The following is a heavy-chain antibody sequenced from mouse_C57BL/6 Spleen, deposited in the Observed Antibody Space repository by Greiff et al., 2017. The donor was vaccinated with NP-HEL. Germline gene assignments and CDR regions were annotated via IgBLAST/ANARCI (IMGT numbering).Heavy chain of an antibody. Sequence: EVKVEESGGGLVKPGGSLKLSCAASGFTFSSYAMSWVRQTPEKRLEWVATISDGGSYTYYPDNVKGRFTISRDNAKNNLYLQMSHLKSEDTAMYYCARGNDYPFAYWGQGTLVTVSA. CDR1: GFTFSSYA. CDR3: ARGNDYPFAY. CDR2: ISDGGSYT. J-gene: IGHJ3*01. V-gene: IGHV5-4*03. D-gene: IGHD2-4*01.